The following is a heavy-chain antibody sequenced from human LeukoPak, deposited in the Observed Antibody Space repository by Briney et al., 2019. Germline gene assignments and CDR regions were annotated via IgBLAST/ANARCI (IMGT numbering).Heavy chain of an antibody. CDR2: INHSGST. CDR1: GGSFSGYY. Sequence: SETLSLTCAVYGGSFSGYYWSWIRQPPGKGLEWIGEINHSGSTNYNPSPKSRVTISVDTSKYQYSLKLSSVTAADTAVYYCARWVRYSLYYYMDVWGKGTTVTVSS. D-gene: IGHD2-15*01. J-gene: IGHJ6*03. CDR3: ARWVRYSLYYYMDV. V-gene: IGHV4-34*01.